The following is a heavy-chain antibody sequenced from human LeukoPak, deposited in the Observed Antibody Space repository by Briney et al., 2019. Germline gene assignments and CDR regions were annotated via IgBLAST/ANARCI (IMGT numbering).Heavy chain of an antibody. CDR3: ARGGNWFDP. J-gene: IGHJ5*02. V-gene: IGHV3-48*03. CDR2: IGSSGDTT. Sequence: GGSLRPSCASSGFTFSHYEMNWVRQAPGKGLEWISYIGSSGDTTYYADSVKGRFTISRDSAKRSLHLEMNSLRVEDTGVYYCARGGNWFDPWGQGTRVTVSS. CDR1: GFTFSHYE.